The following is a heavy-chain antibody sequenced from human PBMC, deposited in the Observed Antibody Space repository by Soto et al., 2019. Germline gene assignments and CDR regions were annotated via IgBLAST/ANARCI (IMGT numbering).Heavy chain of an antibody. J-gene: IGHJ4*02. CDR3: ARGFDDIVVVPAAMTTFDY. D-gene: IGHD2-2*01. CDR2: ISAYNGNT. CDR1: GYTFTSYG. Sequence: QVQLVQSGAEVKKPGASVKVSCKASGYTFTSYGISWVRQAPGQGLEWMGWISAYNGNTNYAQKLQGRVTMTTDTSTSTAYMELRSLRSDDTAVYYCARGFDDIVVVPAAMTTFDYWGQGTLVTVSS. V-gene: IGHV1-18*01.